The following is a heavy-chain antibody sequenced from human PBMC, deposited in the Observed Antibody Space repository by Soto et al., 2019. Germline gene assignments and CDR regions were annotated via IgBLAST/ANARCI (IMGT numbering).Heavy chain of an antibody. CDR1: GFSFSSYA. CDR2: ISYDGSNK. Sequence: QVQLVESGGGVVQPGKSLRLSCAASGFSFSSYAIHWVRQAPGKGLEWVALISYDGSNKYYADSVKGRLTISRDNSRNTLNLQMNSLRAEDTAVYYCVKDYYENSGGYFDYWGQGTLVTVSS. D-gene: IGHD3-22*01. V-gene: IGHV3-30*18. CDR3: VKDYYENSGGYFDY. J-gene: IGHJ4*02.